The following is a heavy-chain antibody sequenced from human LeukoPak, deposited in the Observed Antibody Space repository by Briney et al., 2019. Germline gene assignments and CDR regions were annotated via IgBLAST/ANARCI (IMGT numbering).Heavy chain of an antibody. V-gene: IGHV3-48*01. CDR2: ISSSSSTL. Sequence: GRSLRLSCAASGFTFSSYGMNWVRQAPGKGLEWVSYISSSSSTLYYADSVKGRFTISRDNAKNSLYLQMNSLRAEDTAVYYCVRPAAYCGGDCYWAFDYWGQGTLVTVSS. J-gene: IGHJ4*02. CDR3: VRPAAYCGGDCYWAFDY. D-gene: IGHD2-21*01. CDR1: GFTFSSYG.